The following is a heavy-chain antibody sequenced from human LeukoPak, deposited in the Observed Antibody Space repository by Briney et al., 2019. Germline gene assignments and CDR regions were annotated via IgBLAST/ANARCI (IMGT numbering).Heavy chain of an antibody. J-gene: IGHJ6*04. CDR2: IIPIFGTA. V-gene: IGHV1-69*05. Sequence: SVKVSCKASGGTFSSYAISWVRQAPGQGLEWMGGIIPIFGTANYAQKFQGRVTITTDESTSTAYMELSSLRSEDTAVYYCARGWGRADQSPLDVWGKGTTVTVSS. D-gene: IGHD3-16*01. CDR1: GGTFSSYA. CDR3: ARGWGRADQSPLDV.